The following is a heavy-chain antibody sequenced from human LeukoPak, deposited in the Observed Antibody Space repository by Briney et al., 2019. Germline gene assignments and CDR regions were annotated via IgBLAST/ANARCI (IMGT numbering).Heavy chain of an antibody. CDR3: AIQPWGSGNNWYFDL. CDR1: GYTFTSYD. V-gene: IGHV1-46*01. CDR2: INPSGDST. D-gene: IGHD7-27*01. Sequence: GASVKASCKASGYTFTSYDMHWVRQAPGQGLEWMGIINPSGDSTSYAQKFQGRVTMTRDTSTSTVYMELSSLRSDDTAVYYCAIQPWGSGNNWYFDLWGRGTLVTVSS. J-gene: IGHJ2*01.